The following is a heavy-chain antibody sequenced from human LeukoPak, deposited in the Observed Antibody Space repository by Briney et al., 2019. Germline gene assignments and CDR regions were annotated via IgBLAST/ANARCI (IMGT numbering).Heavy chain of an antibody. Sequence: PGRSLRLSCAASGYTFSSYAMHWVRQAPGKGLEWVAVISYDGSNKYYADSVKGRFTISRDNSKNTLYLQMHSLRAEDTAVYYCANGYCSGGSCFNFGYWGQGTLVTVSS. V-gene: IGHV3-30*14. D-gene: IGHD2-15*01. CDR2: ISYDGSNK. CDR3: ANGYCSGGSCFNFGY. CDR1: GYTFSSYA. J-gene: IGHJ4*02.